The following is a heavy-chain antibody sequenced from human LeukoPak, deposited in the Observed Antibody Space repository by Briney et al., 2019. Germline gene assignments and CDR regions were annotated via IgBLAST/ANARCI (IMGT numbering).Heavy chain of an antibody. Sequence: PGGSLRLSCAVSGFIFSNYAMNWVRQAPGKGLEWVAIIRFDGSNIHYADSVKGRFTISRDNSKNTLYLQMNSLRAEDTAVYYCVRDGVGATTYFGYFDHWGQGNLVTVSS. CDR1: GFIFSNYA. CDR2: IRFDGSNI. J-gene: IGHJ4*02. CDR3: VRDGVGATTYFGYFDH. D-gene: IGHD1-26*01. V-gene: IGHV3-33*08.